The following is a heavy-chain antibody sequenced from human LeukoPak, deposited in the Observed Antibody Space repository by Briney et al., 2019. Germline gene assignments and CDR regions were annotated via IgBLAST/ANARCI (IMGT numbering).Heavy chain of an antibody. V-gene: IGHV3-23*01. J-gene: IGHJ4*02. Sequence: GGSLRLSCAASGFAFRSFAMSWVRQAPGKGLEWVSGISDRSGSTYYADSVKGRFIISRDNAKNSLYLQMDSLRADDTAVYYCARELGSTSSGVFDYWGQGTLVTVSS. CDR2: ISDRSGST. CDR1: GFAFRSFA. D-gene: IGHD6-6*01. CDR3: ARELGSTSSGVFDY.